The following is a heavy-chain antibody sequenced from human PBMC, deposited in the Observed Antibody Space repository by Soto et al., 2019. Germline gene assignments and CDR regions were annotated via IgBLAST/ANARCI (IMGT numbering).Heavy chain of an antibody. CDR3: ARLVFHCLRGSCDDYSFYGLDV. V-gene: IGHV4-39*01. J-gene: IGHJ6*02. CDR2: IYFAGNT. Sequence: HLQLQESGPGLVKASETLSLTCTVSGGSISSTDHYWGWVRQPPGKGLEWLGSIYFAGNTFHNPALKSRATISVDTSRNQFSLRLTTVTASDTAVYYCARLVFHCLRGSCDDYSFYGLDVWGQGTTVTVSS. D-gene: IGHD2-15*01. CDR1: GGSISSTDHY.